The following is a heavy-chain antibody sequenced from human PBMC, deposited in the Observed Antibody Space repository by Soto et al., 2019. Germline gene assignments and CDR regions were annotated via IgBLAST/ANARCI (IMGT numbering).Heavy chain of an antibody. Sequence: GSLRLSCAASGFTFSSYGMRWFRHAPFKGLEWVAVISYDGSNKYYADSVKGRFTISRDNSKNTLYLQMNSLRAEDTAVYYCAKERGIYCSGGSCYTDYWGQGTLVTVSS. CDR2: ISYDGSNK. CDR3: AKERGIYCSGGSCYTDY. CDR1: GFTFSSYG. D-gene: IGHD2-15*01. J-gene: IGHJ4*02. V-gene: IGHV3-30*18.